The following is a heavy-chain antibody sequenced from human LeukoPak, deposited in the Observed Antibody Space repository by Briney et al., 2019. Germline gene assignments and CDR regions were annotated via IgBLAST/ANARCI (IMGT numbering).Heavy chain of an antibody. CDR3: ASSVGITGTTFVRDAFDI. CDR2: ISAYNGNT. CDR1: RYTFTSYG. V-gene: IGHV1-18*01. D-gene: IGHD1-7*01. J-gene: IGHJ3*02. Sequence: ASVKVSYKASRYTFTSYGISWVRQAPGQGFEWMGWISAYNGNTNYAQKLQGRVTMTTDTSTSTAYMELRSLRFDDTAVYYCASSVGITGTTFVRDAFDICGQGTMVTVSS.